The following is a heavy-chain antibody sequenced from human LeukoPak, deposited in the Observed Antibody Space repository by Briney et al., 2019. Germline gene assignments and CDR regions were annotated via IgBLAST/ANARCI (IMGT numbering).Heavy chain of an antibody. Sequence: SETLSLTCTVSGGSISSGSYYWSWIRQLAGKGLEWIGRILTSGSTKYNPSLKSRVTISVDTSKNQFSLKLSSVTAADTAVYYCAREGKITMVRGVIRYYYMDVWGKGTTVTISS. J-gene: IGHJ6*03. D-gene: IGHD3-10*01. V-gene: IGHV4-61*02. CDR2: ILTSGST. CDR3: AREGKITMVRGVIRYYYMDV. CDR1: GGSISSGSYY.